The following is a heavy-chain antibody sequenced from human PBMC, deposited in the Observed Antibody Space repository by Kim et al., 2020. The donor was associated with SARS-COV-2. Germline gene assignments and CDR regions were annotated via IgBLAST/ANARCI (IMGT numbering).Heavy chain of an antibody. D-gene: IGHD3-10*01. CDR3: ARGRGSGSPTGGWFDP. CDR1: GGSISSGGYY. Sequence: SETLSLTCTVSGGSISSGGYYWSWIRQHPGKGLEWIGYIYYSGSTYYNPSLKSRVTISVDTSKNQFSLKLSSVTAADTAVYYCARGRGSGSPTGGWFDPWGQGTLVTVSS. V-gene: IGHV4-31*03. CDR2: IYYSGST. J-gene: IGHJ5*02.